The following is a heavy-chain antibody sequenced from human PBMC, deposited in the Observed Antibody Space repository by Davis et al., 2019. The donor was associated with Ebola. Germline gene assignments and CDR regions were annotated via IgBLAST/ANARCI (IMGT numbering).Heavy chain of an antibody. J-gene: IGHJ5*02. CDR2: ISAYNGNT. D-gene: IGHD4-17*01. Sequence: AASVKFSCKASGYTFTSYGISWVRQAPGQGLEWMGWISAYNGNTNYAQKLQGRVTMTTDTSTSTAYMELRSLRSDDTAVYYCARDLTTVTTNWFDPWGQGTLVTVSS. CDR3: ARDLTTVTTNWFDP. V-gene: IGHV1-18*01. CDR1: GYTFTSYG.